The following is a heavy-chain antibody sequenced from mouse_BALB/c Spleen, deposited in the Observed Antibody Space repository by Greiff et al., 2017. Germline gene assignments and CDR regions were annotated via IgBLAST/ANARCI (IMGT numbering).Heavy chain of an antibody. V-gene: IGHV4-1*02. CDR2: INPDSSTI. Sequence: EVHLVESGGGLVQPGGSLKLSCAASGFDFSRYWMSWVRQAPGKGLEWIGEINPDSSTINYTPSLKDKFIISRDNAKNTLYLQMSKVRSEDTALYYCARQLGLFLYAMDYWGQGTSVTVSS. D-gene: IGHD3-1*01. CDR3: ARQLGLFLYAMDY. J-gene: IGHJ4*01. CDR1: GFDFSRYW.